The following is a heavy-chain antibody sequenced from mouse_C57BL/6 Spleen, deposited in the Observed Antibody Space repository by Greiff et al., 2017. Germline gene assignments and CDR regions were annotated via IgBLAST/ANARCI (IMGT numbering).Heavy chain of an antibody. D-gene: IGHD1-1*01. V-gene: IGHV5-15*01. CDR2: ISNLAYSI. Sequence: EVQRVESGGGLVQPGGSLKLSCAASGFTFSDYGMAWVRQAPRKGPEWVAFISNLAYSIYYADTVTGRFTISRENAKNTLYLEMSSLRSEDTAMYYCARASITPYFDVWGTGTTVTVSS. CDR1: GFTFSDYG. CDR3: ARASITPYFDV. J-gene: IGHJ1*03.